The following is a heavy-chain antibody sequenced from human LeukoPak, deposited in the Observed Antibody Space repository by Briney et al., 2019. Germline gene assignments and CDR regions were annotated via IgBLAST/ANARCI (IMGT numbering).Heavy chain of an antibody. V-gene: IGHV1-69*04. Sequence: ASVKVSCKASGYTFTGYYMHWVRQAPGQGLEWMGRIIPILGIANYAQKFQGRVTITADKSTSTAYMELSSLRSEDTAVYYCARDPGELLRLYYFDYWGQGTLVTVSS. CDR2: IIPILGIA. D-gene: IGHD1-26*01. CDR1: GYTFTGYY. CDR3: ARDPGELLRLYYFDY. J-gene: IGHJ4*02.